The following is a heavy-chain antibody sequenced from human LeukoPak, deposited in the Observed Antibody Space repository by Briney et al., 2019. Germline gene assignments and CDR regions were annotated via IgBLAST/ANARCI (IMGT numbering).Heavy chain of an antibody. CDR1: GLTFSSYA. CDR2: ISYDGSNK. Sequence: GGSLRLSCAASGLTFSSYAMHWVRQAPGKGLEWVAVISYDGSNKYYADSVKGRFTISRDNSKNTLYLQMNSLRAEDTAVYYCASDDSSGYRMYYFDYWGQGTLVTVSS. V-gene: IGHV3-30*04. D-gene: IGHD3-22*01. CDR3: ASDDSSGYRMYYFDY. J-gene: IGHJ4*02.